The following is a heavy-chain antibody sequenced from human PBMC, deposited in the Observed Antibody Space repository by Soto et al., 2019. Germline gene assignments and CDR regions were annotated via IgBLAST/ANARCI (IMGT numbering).Heavy chain of an antibody. J-gene: IGHJ6*02. CDR3: ARDLALYYYGSGSYYNSYYYYYGMDV. V-gene: IGHV1-2*04. CDR2: INPNSGGT. CDR1: GYTFTGYY. Sequence: GASVKVSCKASGYTFTGYYMHWVRQAPGQGLEWMGWINPNSGGTNYAQKFQGWVTMTRDTSISTAYMGLSRLRSDDTAVYYCARDLALYYYGSGSYYNSYYYYYGMDVWGQGTTVTVSS. D-gene: IGHD3-10*01.